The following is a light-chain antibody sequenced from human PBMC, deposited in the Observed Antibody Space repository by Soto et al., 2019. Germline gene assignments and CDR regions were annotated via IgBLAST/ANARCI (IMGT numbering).Light chain of an antibody. CDR2: AAS. Sequence: DIQMTQSPSSVSASVGDRVTITCRASQGISSWLAWYQQKPGKAPKVLIHAASSLQSGVPSRFSGSRSRTDFTPAIGSLHPEDFSTHCDQHANRCPRPLGGGTKVEI. V-gene: IGKV1-12*01. CDR1: QGISSW. J-gene: IGKJ4*01. CDR3: QHANRCPRP.